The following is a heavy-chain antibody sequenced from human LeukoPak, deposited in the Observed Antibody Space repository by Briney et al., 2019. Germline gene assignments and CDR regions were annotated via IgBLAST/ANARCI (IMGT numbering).Heavy chain of an antibody. CDR1: GFSVSSNY. V-gene: IGHV3-53*01. J-gene: IGHJ6*02. CDR2: IYSGGST. D-gene: IGHD6-13*01. Sequence: GGSLRLSCAASGFSVSSNYMSWVRQAPGKGLEWVSVIYSGGSTYYADSVKGRFTISRDNSKNTLYLQMKSLRAEDTAVYFCASAAAGTSYYYYGLDVWGQGTTVTVSS. CDR3: ASAAAGTSYYYYGLDV.